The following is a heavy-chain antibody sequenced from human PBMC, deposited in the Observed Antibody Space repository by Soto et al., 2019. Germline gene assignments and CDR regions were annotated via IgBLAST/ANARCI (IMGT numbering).Heavy chain of an antibody. Sequence: PGGGIRLGCAASGLSFKNYGMVGFVRDPGKGLEWVANINEDGSEKYYVDSVRGRFTISRDNAKNSLYLQMNSLRVEDTAIYYCAAGTSVTTSGYWGQRTRVTVYS. V-gene: IGHV3-7*03. CDR2: INEDGSEK. D-gene: IGHD4-17*01. J-gene: IGHJ4*02. CDR1: GLSFKNYG. CDR3: AAGTSVTTSGY.